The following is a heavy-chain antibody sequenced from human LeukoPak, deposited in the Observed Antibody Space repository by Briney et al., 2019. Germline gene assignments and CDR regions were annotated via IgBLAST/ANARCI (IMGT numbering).Heavy chain of an antibody. Sequence: PGRSLRLSCAASGFTFSSYAMHWVRQAPGKGLEWVAVISYDGSNKYYADSVKGRFTISRDNSKNTLYLQMNSLRAGDTAVYYCARDSSSWSHYFDFWGQGTLVTVSS. CDR2: ISYDGSNK. J-gene: IGHJ4*02. D-gene: IGHD6-13*01. CDR3: ARDSSSWSHYFDF. CDR1: GFTFSSYA. V-gene: IGHV3-30*07.